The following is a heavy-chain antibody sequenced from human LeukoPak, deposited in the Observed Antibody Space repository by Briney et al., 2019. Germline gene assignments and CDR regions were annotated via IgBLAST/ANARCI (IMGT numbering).Heavy chain of an antibody. J-gene: IGHJ3*02. Sequence: SETLSLTCTVSGGSISSSSYYWGWIRQPPGKGLEWIGSIYYSGSTYYNPSLKSRVTISVDTSKNQFSLKLSSVTAADTAVYYCASPIFEAVGGAFDIWGQGTMVTVSS. CDR3: ASPIFEAVGGAFDI. CDR2: IYYSGST. CDR1: GGSISSSSYY. V-gene: IGHV4-39*01. D-gene: IGHD3-3*01.